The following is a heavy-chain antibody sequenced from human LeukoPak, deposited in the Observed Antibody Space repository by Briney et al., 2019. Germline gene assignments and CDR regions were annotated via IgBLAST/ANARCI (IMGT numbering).Heavy chain of an antibody. D-gene: IGHD3-3*01. V-gene: IGHV4-39*01. CDR1: GGSISSSSYY. CDR2: IYYSGST. J-gene: IGHJ5*02. CDR3: ARRRGGFGVVIGWFDP. Sequence: SETLSLTCTVSGGSISSSSYYWGWIRQPPGKGLEWIGSIYYSGSTYYNPSLRSRATISVDTSKNQFSLKLSSVTAADTAVYYCARRRGGFGVVIGWFDPWGQGTLVTVSS.